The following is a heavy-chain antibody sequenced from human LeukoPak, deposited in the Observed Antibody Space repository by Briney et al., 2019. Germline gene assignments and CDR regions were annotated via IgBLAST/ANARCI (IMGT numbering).Heavy chain of an antibody. D-gene: IGHD3-3*01. CDR1: GYTFTSYY. CDR3: ARDQWVSSGFFGVDKLYYYYYMDV. J-gene: IGHJ6*03. Sequence: ASVKVSCKASGYTFTSYYMHWVRQAPGQGLEWMGIINPSGGSTSYAQKFQGRVTMTRDTSTSTVYMELSSLRSEDTAVYYCARDQWVSSGFFGVDKLYYYYYMDVWGKGTTVTASS. V-gene: IGHV1-46*01. CDR2: INPSGGST.